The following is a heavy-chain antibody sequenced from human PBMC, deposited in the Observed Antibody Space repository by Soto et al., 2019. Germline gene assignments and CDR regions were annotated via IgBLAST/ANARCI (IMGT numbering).Heavy chain of an antibody. CDR3: ARLAITIFGVVIESGDDY. CDR2: ISSSGSTI. V-gene: IGHV3-48*03. J-gene: IGHJ4*02. Sequence: PGGSLRLSCAASGFTFSSYEMNWVRQAPGKGLEWVSYISSSGSTIYYADSVKGRFTISRDNAKNSLYLQMNSLRAEDTAVYYCARLAITIFGVVIESGDDYWGQGTLVTVSS. D-gene: IGHD3-3*01. CDR1: GFTFSSYE.